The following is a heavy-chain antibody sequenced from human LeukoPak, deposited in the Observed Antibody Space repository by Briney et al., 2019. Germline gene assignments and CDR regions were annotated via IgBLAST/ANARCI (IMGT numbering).Heavy chain of an antibody. J-gene: IGHJ4*02. Sequence: GGSLRLSCTASGFSFSSYGMHWVRQAPGKGLEWVASIWYDGSNTNYVDSVKGRFTISRDNSKNTLYLQMNSLRVEDTAVYYCGRVGGSSDWYVDYWGQGTLVTVSS. V-gene: IGHV3-33*01. D-gene: IGHD2-2*01. CDR2: IWYDGSNT. CDR1: GFSFSSYG. CDR3: GRVGGSSDWYVDY.